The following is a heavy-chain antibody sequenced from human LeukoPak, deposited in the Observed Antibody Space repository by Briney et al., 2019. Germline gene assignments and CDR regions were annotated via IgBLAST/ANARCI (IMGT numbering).Heavy chain of an antibody. J-gene: IGHJ4*02. Sequence: GGSLRLSCAASGFTFSSYAMSWVRQAPGKGLEWISAISGSGGSTYYADSVKGRFTISRDNSKNTLYLQMNSLRAGDTAVYYCAKDLSERELSFDYWGQRTLVTVSS. CDR3: AKDLSERELSFDY. CDR2: ISGSGGST. D-gene: IGHD1-26*01. V-gene: IGHV3-23*01. CDR1: GFTFSSYA.